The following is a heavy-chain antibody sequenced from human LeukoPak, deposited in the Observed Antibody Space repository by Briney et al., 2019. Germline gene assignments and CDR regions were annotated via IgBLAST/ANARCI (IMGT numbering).Heavy chain of an antibody. CDR1: GGSFSGYY. V-gene: IGHV4-34*01. D-gene: IGHD3-10*01. CDR2: INHSGGT. J-gene: IGHJ4*02. Sequence: PSETLSLTCAVYGGSFSGYYWSWIRQPPGKGLEGIGEINHSGGTNYNPSLKSRVTISEDRSKNQFSLKMSSVTAADTAVYYCARGEGSGSYMSYFDYWGQGALVTVSS. CDR3: ARGEGSGSYMSYFDY.